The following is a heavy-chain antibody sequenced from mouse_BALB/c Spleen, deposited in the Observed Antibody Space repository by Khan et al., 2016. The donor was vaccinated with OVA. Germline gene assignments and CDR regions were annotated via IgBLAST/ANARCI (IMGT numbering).Heavy chain of an antibody. J-gene: IGHJ4*01. CDR3: ARDHHYYGYLYYAMDY. CDR2: IWAGGGT. D-gene: IGHD1-2*01. Sequence: QLQLEESGPGLVAPSQSLSITCSVSGFSLTNYGLHWIRQPPGKGLEWLGVIWAGGGTNYNSALMSRLTIRKDNVMCQVYFKMNSLHTYDTAKYYCARDHHYYGYLYYAMDYWGQGTSVTVSS. CDR1: GFSLTNYG. V-gene: IGHV2-9*02.